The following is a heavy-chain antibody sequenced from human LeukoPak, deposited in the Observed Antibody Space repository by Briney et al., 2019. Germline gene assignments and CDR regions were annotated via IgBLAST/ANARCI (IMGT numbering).Heavy chain of an antibody. Sequence: ASVTVSCKASGYTFTIYGISWVRQAPGQGLEWMGWISAYNGNTNYEQKLQGRVTMTTDTSTSTAYMELRSLRSDDTAVYYCARDPSGYCSGGSCYPGRLDGVDYWGQGTLVTVSS. J-gene: IGHJ4*02. CDR1: GYTFTIYG. CDR3: ARDPSGYCSGGSCYPGRLDGVDY. V-gene: IGHV1-18*01. CDR2: ISAYNGNT. D-gene: IGHD2-15*01.